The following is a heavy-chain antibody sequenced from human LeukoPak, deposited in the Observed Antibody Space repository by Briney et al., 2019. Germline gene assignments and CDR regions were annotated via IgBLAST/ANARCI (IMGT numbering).Heavy chain of an antibody. Sequence: GGSLRLSCAASGFTFSSYSMNWVRQAPGKGLEWVSSISSSSSYIYYADSVKGRFTISRDNAKNSLYLQMNSLRAEDTAVYYCARATRPGFDFWTGYYSWGQGTLVTVSS. D-gene: IGHD3/OR15-3a*01. CDR2: ISSSSSYI. CDR3: ARATRPGFDFWTGYYS. J-gene: IGHJ4*02. CDR1: GFTFSSYS. V-gene: IGHV3-21*01.